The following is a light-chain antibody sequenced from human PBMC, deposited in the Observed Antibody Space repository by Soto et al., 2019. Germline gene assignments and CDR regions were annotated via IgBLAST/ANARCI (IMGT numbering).Light chain of an antibody. J-gene: IGKJ2*02. CDR2: AAS. CDR1: QSITTS. CDR3: QQTYSTPPGT. V-gene: IGKV1-39*01. Sequence: DIQMTQSPSSLSASVGDRVTITCRASQSITTSLNWYQQKPGKAPNLLIYAASFLHTGVPSRFIGSGSGTDFTLTIISLQPEDFATYYCQQTYSTPPGTFGQGTKLEIK.